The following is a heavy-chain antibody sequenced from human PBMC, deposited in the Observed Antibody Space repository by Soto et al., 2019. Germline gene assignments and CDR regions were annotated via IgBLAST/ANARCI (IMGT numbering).Heavy chain of an antibody. J-gene: IGHJ4*02. CDR2: IYSGGST. V-gene: IGHV3-66*01. Sequence: GGSLRLSCAASGFSVSSNYMSWVRQAPGKGLEWVSVIYSGGSTYFADSVKDRFSISRDNSKNTLHLQMNSLRAEETAVYYRAREGRHWGQGTMVNVSS. CDR3: AREGRH. CDR1: GFSVSSNY. D-gene: IGHD2-15*01.